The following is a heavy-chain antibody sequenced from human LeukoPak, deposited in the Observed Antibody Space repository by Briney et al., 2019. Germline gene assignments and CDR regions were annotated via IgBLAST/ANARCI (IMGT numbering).Heavy chain of an antibody. V-gene: IGHV1-18*01. CDR1: GYTFTSYG. Sequence: ASVKVSCKASGYTFTSYGISGVRQAPGQGLEWMGWISAYNGNTNYAQKLQGRVTMTTDTSTSTAYMELRSLRSDDTAVYYCARADVSSYYYYYMDVWGKGTTVTVSS. J-gene: IGHJ6*03. CDR2: ISAYNGNT. CDR3: ARADVSSYYYYYMDV.